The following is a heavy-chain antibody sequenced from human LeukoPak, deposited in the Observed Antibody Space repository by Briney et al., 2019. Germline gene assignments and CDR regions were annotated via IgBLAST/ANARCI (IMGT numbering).Heavy chain of an antibody. J-gene: IGHJ4*02. Sequence: SETLSLTCTVSGGSISSSSYYWGWIRQPPGKGLEWIGSIFYSGSTYYNPSLKSRVTISVDTSKNQFSLKLSSVTAADTAVYYCARTFAAAGFLVFDYWGQGTLVTVSS. CDR3: ARTFAAAGFLVFDY. D-gene: IGHD6-13*01. V-gene: IGHV4-39*01. CDR2: IFYSGST. CDR1: GGSISSSSYY.